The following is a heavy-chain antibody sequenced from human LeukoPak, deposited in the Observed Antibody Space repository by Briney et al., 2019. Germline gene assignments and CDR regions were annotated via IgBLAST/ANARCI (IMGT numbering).Heavy chain of an antibody. CDR1: GGTFGSYG. J-gene: IGHJ4*02. D-gene: IGHD3-16*01. CDR3: ARGPYDGTFYFDS. Sequence: ASVKVSCKISGGTFGSYGISWVRQAPGQGLEWMGRTIPIRGMTSYAQKFQGRVTITADTSTSTAYMELSSLTSEDTAVYFCARGPYDGTFYFDSWGQGTLVIVSS. V-gene: IGHV1-69*04. CDR2: TIPIRGMT.